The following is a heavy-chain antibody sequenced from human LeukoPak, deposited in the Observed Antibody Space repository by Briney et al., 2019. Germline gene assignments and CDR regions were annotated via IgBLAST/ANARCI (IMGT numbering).Heavy chain of an antibody. CDR2: ISYDGSNK. V-gene: IGHV3-30*18. CDR3: AKDHLAGYSYGGYYFDY. J-gene: IGHJ4*02. Sequence: QPGGSLRLSCAASGFTFSNYGMHWVRQAPGKGLEWVAVISYDGSNKNYVDSVKDRFTISRDNSKNTLYLQMSSLRGEDTAVYYCAKDHLAGYSYGGYYFDYWGQGTLVTVSS. D-gene: IGHD5-18*01. CDR1: GFTFSNYG.